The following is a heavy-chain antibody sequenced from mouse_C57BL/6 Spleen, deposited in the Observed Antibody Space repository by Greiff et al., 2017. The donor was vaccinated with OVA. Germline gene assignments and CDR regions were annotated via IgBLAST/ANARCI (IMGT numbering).Heavy chain of an antibody. CDR1: GFTFSSYG. J-gene: IGHJ2*01. Sequence: EVMLVESGGDLVKPGGSLKLSCAASGFTFSSYGMSWVRQTPDKRLEWVATISSGGSYTYYPDSVKGRFTISRDNAKNTLYLQMSSLKSEDTAMYYCARHAARDYFDYWGQGTTLTVSS. CDR2: ISSGGSYT. CDR3: ARHAARDYFDY. V-gene: IGHV5-6*01.